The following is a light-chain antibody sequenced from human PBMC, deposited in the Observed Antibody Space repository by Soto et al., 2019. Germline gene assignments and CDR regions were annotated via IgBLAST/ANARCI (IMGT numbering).Light chain of an antibody. CDR1: SGDVGGYNL. Sequence: QSALTQPASVSGSPGQSITIPCTGTSGDVGGYNLVSWYQQHPGKAPKLMIYDVTKRPSGVSNRFSGSKSGNTASLTISGLQHDDEADYYCCSYAGNTEVFGTGTKLTVL. V-gene: IGLV2-23*02. CDR3: CSYAGNTEV. J-gene: IGLJ1*01. CDR2: DVT.